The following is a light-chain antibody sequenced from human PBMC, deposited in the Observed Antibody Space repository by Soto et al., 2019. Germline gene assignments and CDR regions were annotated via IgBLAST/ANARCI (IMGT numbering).Light chain of an antibody. CDR2: VNT. J-gene: IGLJ2*01. CDR1: SSNIGAGYD. CDR3: QSYDTSLSGSYVV. V-gene: IGLV1-40*01. Sequence: QSVLTQPHSVSGAPGQRVTISCTGSSSNIGAGYDVHWYQQLPGTAPKLLIYVNTNRPSGVPDRFSGSKSGTSASLAITGLQAEDEADYYCQSYDTSLSGSYVVFGGGTKLTVL.